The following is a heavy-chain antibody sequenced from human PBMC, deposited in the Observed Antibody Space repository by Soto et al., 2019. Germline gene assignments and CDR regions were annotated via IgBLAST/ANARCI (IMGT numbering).Heavy chain of an antibody. CDR2: ISGSGGST. J-gene: IGHJ4*02. CDR1: GFTFSSYA. D-gene: IGHD2-15*01. CDR3: AKVRRYCRGGSCFGGYYDF. Sequence: EVQLLESGGGLVQPGGSLRLSCAASGFTFSSYATSWVRQAPGKGLEWVSAISGSGGSTYYADSVKGRFTISRDNSKNTLYLQMNSLRGEDTALYYCAKVRRYCRGGSCFGGYYDFWGRGTLVTVSS. V-gene: IGHV3-23*01.